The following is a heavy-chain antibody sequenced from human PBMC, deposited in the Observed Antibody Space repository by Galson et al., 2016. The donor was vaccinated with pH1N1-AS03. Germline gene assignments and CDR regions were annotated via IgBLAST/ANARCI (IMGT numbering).Heavy chain of an antibody. V-gene: IGHV1-18*04. D-gene: IGHD2-15*01. CDR1: GYTFSNFG. Sequence: SVKVSCKASGYTFSNFGMSWVRQAPGQGLEWMGWISPQNGNTQYAQRLEGRVTMTTDPSKSTAYMELWSLTYRDTAVYYCARAAPFDPWGQGTLVIVSS. CDR3: ARAAPFDP. CDR2: ISPQNGNT. J-gene: IGHJ5*02.